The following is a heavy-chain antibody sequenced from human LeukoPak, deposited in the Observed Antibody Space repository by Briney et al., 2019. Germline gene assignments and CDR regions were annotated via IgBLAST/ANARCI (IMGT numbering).Heavy chain of an antibody. V-gene: IGHV5-51*01. CDR2: IYPGDSDV. D-gene: IGHD4-11*01. Sequence: GESLKISCKASGYSFTNYWIGWVRQMSGKGLEWMGVIYPGDSDVRYTSSFQGQVTISADKSINIAYLQWSSLKASDTAMYYCARLQVYSDYEADFWGQGTLVTVSS. CDR1: GYSFTNYW. CDR3: ARLQVYSDYEADF. J-gene: IGHJ4*02.